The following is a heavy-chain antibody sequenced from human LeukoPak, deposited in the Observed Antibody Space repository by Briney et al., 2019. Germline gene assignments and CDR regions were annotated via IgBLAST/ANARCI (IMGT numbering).Heavy chain of an antibody. CDR2: ISSSGDYI. J-gene: IGHJ4*02. CDR1: GFPFSDYS. Sequence: PGGSLRLSCAASGFPFSDYSMNWVRQAPGKGLEWVSSISSSGDYIYSADSVKGRFTISRDNAKNSLYLQMTNLSAEDTAVYFCARDVRWLRFVFDHWGQGIPVTVSS. V-gene: IGHV3-21*01. D-gene: IGHD5-12*01. CDR3: ARDVRWLRFVFDH.